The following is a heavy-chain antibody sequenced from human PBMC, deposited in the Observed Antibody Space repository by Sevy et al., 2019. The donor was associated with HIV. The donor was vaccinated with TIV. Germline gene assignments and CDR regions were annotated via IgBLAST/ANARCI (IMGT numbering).Heavy chain of an antibody. D-gene: IGHD4-17*01. J-gene: IGHJ4*02. CDR3: ARDSGDYPYYFDH. Sequence: SETLSLTCAVSGGSISSGLYSWNWIRQPPGRGLEWIGYIYHTGNTYYNPSLKTRVTISVDRSKNQFSLRLTSVTAADPAVYYCARDSGDYPYYFDHWAREPWSPSPQ. CDR2: IYHTGNT. CDR1: GGSISSGLYS. V-gene: IGHV4-30-2*01.